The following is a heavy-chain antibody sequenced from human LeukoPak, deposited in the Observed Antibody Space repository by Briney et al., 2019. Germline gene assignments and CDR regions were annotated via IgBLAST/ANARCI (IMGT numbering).Heavy chain of an antibody. CDR3: ARGALVVANFDY. CDR2: ITTDGSGT. V-gene: IGHV3-74*01. J-gene: IGHJ4*02. D-gene: IGHD2-15*01. Sequence: PGGSLRLPCADSGFTFGRYWMHWVRQAPGKGLVWVSHITTDGSGTSYADSVKGRFTISRDNAKNTLYLQMNSLRAEDTAVYYCARGALVVANFDYWGQGTLVTVSS. CDR1: GFTFGRYW.